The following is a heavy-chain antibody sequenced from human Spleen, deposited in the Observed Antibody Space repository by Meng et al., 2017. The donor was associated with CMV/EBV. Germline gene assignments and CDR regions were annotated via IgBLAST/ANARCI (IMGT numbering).Heavy chain of an antibody. V-gene: IGHV3-53*01. J-gene: IGHJ5*02. CDR2: IYSDGST. D-gene: IGHD5-24*01. CDR1: GFTFSSYS. Sequence: GESLKISCAASGFTFSSYSMNWVRQAPGKGLEWVSAIYSDGSTYYADSVKGRFTISRDNSKNTLYLQMNSLRVEDTAVFYCAGIRGYSYYWFDPWGQGTLVTVSS. CDR3: AGIRGYSYYWFDP.